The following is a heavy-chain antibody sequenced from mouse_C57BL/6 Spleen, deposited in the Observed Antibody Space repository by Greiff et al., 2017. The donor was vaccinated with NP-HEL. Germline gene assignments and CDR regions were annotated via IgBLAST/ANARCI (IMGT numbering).Heavy chain of an antibody. Sequence: VQLQQSGAELVKPGASVKISCKASGYAFSSYWMNWVKQRPGKGLEWIGQIYPGDGDTNYNGKFKGKATLTADKSSSTASMQLSSLTSEDSAVYFCARDYYGSSPYFDYWGQGTTLTVSS. CDR3: ARDYYGSSPYFDY. CDR1: GYAFSSYW. V-gene: IGHV1-80*01. CDR2: IYPGDGDT. J-gene: IGHJ2*01. D-gene: IGHD1-1*01.